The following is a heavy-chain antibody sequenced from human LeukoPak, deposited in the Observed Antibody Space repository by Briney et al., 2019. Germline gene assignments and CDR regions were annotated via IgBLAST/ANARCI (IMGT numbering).Heavy chain of an antibody. CDR2: TYYRSKWYN. CDR3: ARDLHPSHSSGWYGGFDY. Sequence: SQTLSLACAISGDSVSSNSAAWNWIRQSPSRGLEWLGRTYYRSKWYNDYAVSVKSRITINPDTSKNQFSLQLNSVTPEDTAVYYCARDLHPSHSSGWYGGFDYWGQGTLVTVSS. J-gene: IGHJ4*02. D-gene: IGHD6-19*01. V-gene: IGHV6-1*01. CDR1: GDSVSSNSAA.